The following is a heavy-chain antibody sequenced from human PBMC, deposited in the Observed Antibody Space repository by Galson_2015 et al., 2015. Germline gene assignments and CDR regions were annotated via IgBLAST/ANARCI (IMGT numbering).Heavy chain of an antibody. CDR3: ARHPTMGGFYYGIDV. V-gene: IGHV3-33*01. Sequence: SLRLSCAASGFTFSSYGMHWVRQAPGKGLEWVAVIWYDGSNKYYADSVKGRFTISRDNSKNTLYLPMNSLRAQDTAVYYCARHPTMGGFYYGIDVWGKGATVTVPS. J-gene: IGHJ6*04. D-gene: IGHD1-26*01. CDR1: GFTFSSYG. CDR2: IWYDGSNK.